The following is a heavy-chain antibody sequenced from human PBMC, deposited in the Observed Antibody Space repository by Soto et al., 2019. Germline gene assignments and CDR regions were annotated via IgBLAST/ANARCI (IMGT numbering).Heavy chain of an antibody. CDR2: IWYDGSKQ. V-gene: IGHV3-33*01. Sequence: PVGSRRLSCAASGFIFSNYGFHWVRQAPGKGLEWVAAIWYDGSKQNYADSVKGRFTISRDDSKNTLYLQMNGLRAEDTAVYYCARDISYGSLVWGQGTMVTVSS. CDR3: ARDISYGSLV. CDR1: GFIFSNYG. J-gene: IGHJ3*01. D-gene: IGHD3-16*01.